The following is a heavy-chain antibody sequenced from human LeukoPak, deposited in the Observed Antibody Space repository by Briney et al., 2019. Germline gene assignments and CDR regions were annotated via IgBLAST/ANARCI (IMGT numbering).Heavy chain of an antibody. Sequence: SETLSLTCTVSGYSISSGYYWGWIRQPPGKGLEWIGSIYHSGSTYYNPSLKSRVTISVDTSKNQFSLKLSSVTAADTAAYYCARVGGCSGGSCYPRYYYYYYMDVWGKGTTVTVSS. CDR3: ARVGGCSGGSCYPRYYYYYYMDV. V-gene: IGHV4-38-2*02. CDR2: IYHSGST. CDR1: GYSISSGYY. D-gene: IGHD2-15*01. J-gene: IGHJ6*03.